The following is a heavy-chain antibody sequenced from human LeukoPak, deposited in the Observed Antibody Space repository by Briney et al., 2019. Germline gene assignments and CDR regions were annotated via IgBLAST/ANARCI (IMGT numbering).Heavy chain of an antibody. CDR3: ARHESYRVPVAGTSFSYPMDV. CDR1: GVSISNYY. CDR2: IHYSGST. V-gene: IGHV4-59*08. J-gene: IGHJ6*02. D-gene: IGHD6-19*01. Sequence: SETLSLICSVSGVSISNYYWSWIRQPPGKGLEWIAYIHYSGSTNYNPSLKSRLTISIDTSKNQFSLKLTSVTAADTAIYYCARHESYRVPVAGTSFSYPMDVWGQGTTVTVSS.